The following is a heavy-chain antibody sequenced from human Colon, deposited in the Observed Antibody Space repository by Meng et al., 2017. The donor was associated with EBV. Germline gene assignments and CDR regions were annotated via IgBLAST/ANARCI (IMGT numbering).Heavy chain of an antibody. J-gene: IGHJ4*02. CDR3: ARDPYATGWAG. CDR2: IYHSGGT. D-gene: IGHD6-19*01. Sequence: QVQVQQRGAGRLKPSGTLSPTCAVSGGSISISTWWSGVRQPPGKGLEWIGEIYHSGGTNYNPSLRGRVTISLDKSKNQFSLTLRSVTAADTAVYYCARDPYATGWAGWGQGTLVTVSS. CDR1: GGSISISTW. V-gene: IGHV4-4*02.